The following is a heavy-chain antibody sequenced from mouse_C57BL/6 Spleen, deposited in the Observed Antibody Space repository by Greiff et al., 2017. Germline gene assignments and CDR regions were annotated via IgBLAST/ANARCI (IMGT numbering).Heavy chain of an antibody. D-gene: IGHD1-1*01. CDR1: GFSFNTYA. J-gene: IGHJ4*01. CDR3: VRQDTTVSYAMDY. Sequence: EVQGVESGGGLVQPKGSLKLSCAASGFSFNTYAMNWVRQAPGKGLEWVARIRSKSNNYATYYADSVKDRFTISRDDSESMLYLQMNNLKTEDTAMYYCVRQDTTVSYAMDYWGQGTSVTVSS. V-gene: IGHV10-1*01. CDR2: IRSKSNNYAT.